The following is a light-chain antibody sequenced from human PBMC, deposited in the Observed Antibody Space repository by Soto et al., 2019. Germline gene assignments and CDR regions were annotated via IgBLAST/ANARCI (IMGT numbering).Light chain of an antibody. CDR3: QQYNSYSLT. CDR2: KAS. V-gene: IGKV1-5*03. J-gene: IGKJ1*01. Sequence: DIQMTQSPSTLSASVGDRVTITCRASQSISSWLAWYQQKPGKAPKLLIYKASSLASGVPSRFSGSGSGTEFTLTISSLQPDDFATYYCQQYNSYSLTFGRGTKVEIK. CDR1: QSISSW.